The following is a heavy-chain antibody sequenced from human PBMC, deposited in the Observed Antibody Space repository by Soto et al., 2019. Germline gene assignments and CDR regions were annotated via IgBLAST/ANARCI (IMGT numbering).Heavy chain of an antibody. D-gene: IGHD2-15*01. CDR2: ISAYNGNT. CDR3: ARERYCSGGSCYGGYFEY. V-gene: IGHV1-18*01. CDR1: GYTVTSYG. J-gene: IGHJ4*02. Sequence: GASVNVSCKASGYTVTSYGISWVRQAPGQGLEWMGWISAYNGNTNYAQKLQGRVTMTTDTSTSTAYMELRSLRSDDTAVYYCARERYCSGGSCYGGYFEYWCQGTQVTVSA.